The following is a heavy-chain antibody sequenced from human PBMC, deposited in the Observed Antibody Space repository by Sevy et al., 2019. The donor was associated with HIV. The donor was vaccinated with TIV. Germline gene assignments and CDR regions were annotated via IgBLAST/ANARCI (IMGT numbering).Heavy chain of an antibody. V-gene: IGHV3-7*01. Sequence: GGSLRLSCAASGFSFSANWMNWVRQAPGKGLEWVANIKGDGSDKHYVDSVEGRFTISRDNAKNVPYLQMNSLRVEDTAVYYCAHETFGRFESWGKGTLVTVSS. D-gene: IGHD3-16*01. CDR1: GFSFSANW. CDR2: IKGDGSDK. J-gene: IGHJ4*02. CDR3: AHETFGRFES.